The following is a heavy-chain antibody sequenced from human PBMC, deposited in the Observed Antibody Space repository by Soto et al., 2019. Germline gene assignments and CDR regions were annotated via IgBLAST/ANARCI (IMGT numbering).Heavy chain of an antibody. CDR3: AHIDPEIVTVGGHGGFDY. CDR2: IYWEDDK. J-gene: IGHJ4*02. CDR1: GFSLTSGVG. D-gene: IGHD5-12*01. V-gene: IGHV2-5*02. Sequence: QITLKESGPTLVRPPQTLTLTCTFSGFSLTSGVGVGWIRQPPGKDLEWLSLIYWEDDKRYSPSLKNRVTIPKDTSKNQVVRTKTNVGPVDTATYFCAHIDPEIVTVGGHGGFDYWGQGTLVTVSS.